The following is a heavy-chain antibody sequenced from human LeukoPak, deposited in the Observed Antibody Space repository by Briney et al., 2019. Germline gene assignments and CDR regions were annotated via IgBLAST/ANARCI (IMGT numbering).Heavy chain of an antibody. CDR3: ARDLYGDNIYYYYGMDV. Sequence: GGSLRLSCVVSGFTFSMYNMNWVRQAPGKGLEWVSSISSSSSYIYYADSVKGRFTISRDNAKNSLYLQMNSLRAEDTAVYYCARDLYGDNIYYYYGMDVWGQGTTVTVSS. D-gene: IGHD4-17*01. CDR2: ISSSSSYI. J-gene: IGHJ6*02. V-gene: IGHV3-21*01. CDR1: GFTFSMYN.